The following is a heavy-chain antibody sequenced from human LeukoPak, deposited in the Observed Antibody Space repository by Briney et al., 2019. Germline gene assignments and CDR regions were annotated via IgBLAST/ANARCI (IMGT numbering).Heavy chain of an antibody. CDR2: IRYDGSNK. CDR1: GFTFSSYG. Sequence: QSGGSLRLSCAASGFTFSSYGMHWVRQAPGKGLEWVAFIRYDGSNKYYADSVKGRFTISRDNSKNTLHLQMNSLRAEDTAVYYCAKTYVSDFWSGLGIWGQGTMVTVSS. V-gene: IGHV3-30*02. J-gene: IGHJ3*02. CDR3: AKTYVSDFWSGLGI. D-gene: IGHD3-3*01.